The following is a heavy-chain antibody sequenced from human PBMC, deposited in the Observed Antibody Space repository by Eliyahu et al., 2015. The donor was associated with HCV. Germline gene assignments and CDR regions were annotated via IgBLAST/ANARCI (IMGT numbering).Heavy chain of an antibody. D-gene: IGHD6-19*01. CDR1: GGXIXXYY. V-gene: IGHV4-59*01. Sequence: QVQLQESGPGLVKPSETLSLTCTVSGGXIXXYYWSWIRQPPGKGLEWIGYIHYSGSTNYNPSLKSRVTMSLDTSKNQFSLNLTSVTAADTAMYYCASGGGGIAVTGTGGWFDPWGQGTLVTVSS. CDR2: IHYSGST. J-gene: IGHJ5*02. CDR3: ASGGGGIAVTGTGGWFDP.